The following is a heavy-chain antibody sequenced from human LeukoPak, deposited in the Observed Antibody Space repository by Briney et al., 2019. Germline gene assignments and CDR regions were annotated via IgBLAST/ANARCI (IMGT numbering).Heavy chain of an antibody. V-gene: IGHV3-23*01. Sequence: GGPLRLSCGAPGLPFSSNAMTWVRQAPGKGLEGVSVFSGSGGNTYYADSVKGRFTVSRDNSKNTLCLQMNSLRAEDTAVYYCAKGLYSSSSSVRHGLDVWGQGTTVTVSS. CDR2: FSGSGGNT. CDR1: GLPFSSNA. D-gene: IGHD6-6*01. J-gene: IGHJ6*02. CDR3: AKGLYSSSSSVRHGLDV.